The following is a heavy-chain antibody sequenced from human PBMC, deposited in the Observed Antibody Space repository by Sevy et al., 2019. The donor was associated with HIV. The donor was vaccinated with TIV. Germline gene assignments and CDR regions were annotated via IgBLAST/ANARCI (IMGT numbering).Heavy chain of an antibody. V-gene: IGHV1-2*02. Sequence: ASVKVSCKASGYTVTDYFMHWVRQAPGQGLEWMGWTNPNSGDTKYAQKFQGRVTLTRDTSIRTAYMELSSHGFDDTAVYYCASPGGYRYGSLLDNWGQGTLVTVSS. J-gene: IGHJ4*02. CDR2: TNPNSGDT. CDR3: ASPGGYRYGSLLDN. CDR1: GYTVTDYF. D-gene: IGHD5-18*01.